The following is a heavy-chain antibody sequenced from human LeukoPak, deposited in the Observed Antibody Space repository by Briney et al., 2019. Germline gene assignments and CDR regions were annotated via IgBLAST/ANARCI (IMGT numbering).Heavy chain of an antibody. V-gene: IGHV1-46*01. D-gene: IGHD6-19*01. CDR3: ARDGVAGTYYFDY. J-gene: IGHJ4*02. CDR1: GYTFTSYY. CDR2: INPSGGST. Sequence: VASVKVSCKASGYTFTSYYIHWVRQAPGQGLEWMGIINPSGGSTNYAQKFQGRVTMTRDTSTSTVYMELSSLRSEDTAVYFCARDGVAGTYYFDYWGQGTLVTVSS.